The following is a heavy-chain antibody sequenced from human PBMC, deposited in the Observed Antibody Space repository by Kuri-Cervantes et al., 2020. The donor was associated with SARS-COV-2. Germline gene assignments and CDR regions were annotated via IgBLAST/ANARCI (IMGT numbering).Heavy chain of an antibody. V-gene: IGHV4-61*02. CDR1: GGSISSGSYY. CDR3: GRVSWIQLSRRYSDS. CDR2: IYSSGVT. D-gene: IGHD1-1*01. Sequence: SESLSLTCAVSGGSISSGSYYWSWIRPPAGKGLEWIGFIYSSGVTNYNPSLESRVTISADTSKNHVSLRLTSATAADTAVYYCGRVSWIQLSRRYSDSWGQGTLVTVSS. J-gene: IGHJ4*02.